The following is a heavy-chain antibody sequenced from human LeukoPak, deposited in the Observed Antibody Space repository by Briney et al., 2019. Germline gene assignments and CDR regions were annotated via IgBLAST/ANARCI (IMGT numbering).Heavy chain of an antibody. Sequence: SETPSLTCTVSGGSISSYYWSWIRQPPGKGLEWIGEINHSGSTNYNPSLKSRVTISVDTSKNQFSLKLSSVTAADTAVYYCARARGYDWSYYWGQGTLVTVSS. CDR1: GGSISSYY. D-gene: IGHD5-12*01. CDR3: ARARGYDWSYY. V-gene: IGHV4-34*01. J-gene: IGHJ4*02. CDR2: INHSGST.